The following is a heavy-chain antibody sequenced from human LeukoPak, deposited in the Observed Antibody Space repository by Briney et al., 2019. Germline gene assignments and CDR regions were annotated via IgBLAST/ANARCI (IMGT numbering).Heavy chain of an antibody. Sequence: PGGCLRLSCAASGFTFSSYGMSWVRQAPGKGLEWLSAISGSGGSTYYADSVKGRFTISRDNSENTLYLQMNSLRAEDTAVYYCAKGRGLLWFGEFSSPFDYWGQGTLVTVSS. CDR2: ISGSGGST. J-gene: IGHJ4*02. D-gene: IGHD3-10*01. CDR3: AKGRGLLWFGEFSSPFDY. CDR1: GFTFSSYG. V-gene: IGHV3-23*01.